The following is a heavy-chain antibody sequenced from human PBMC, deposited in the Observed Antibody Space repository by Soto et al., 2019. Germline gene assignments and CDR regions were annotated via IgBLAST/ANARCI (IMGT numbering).Heavy chain of an antibody. Sequence: QVQLVQSGAEVKKPGASVTVSCKASGYTFTNYILSWVRQAPGQGLEWMGWISAYNGNTNYAQNLQGRVTMTTDTATSTDYMELRSLRSDDTAVYYCARDGYGMDVWGQGTTVTVSS. CDR2: ISAYNGNT. CDR3: ARDGYGMDV. CDR1: GYTFTNYI. V-gene: IGHV1-18*04. J-gene: IGHJ6*02.